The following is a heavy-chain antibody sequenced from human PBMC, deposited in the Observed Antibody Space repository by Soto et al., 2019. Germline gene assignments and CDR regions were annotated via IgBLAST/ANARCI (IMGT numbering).Heavy chain of an antibody. J-gene: IGHJ3*02. CDR1: GFTVSSNY. D-gene: IGHD6-13*01. V-gene: IGHV3-53*01. Sequence: GGSLRLSCAASGFTVSSNYMSWVRQAPGKGLEWVSVIYSGGSTYYADSVKGRFTISRDNSKNTLYLQMNSLRAEDTAVYYCARDPGIAAAGTNAFDIWGQGTMVTVSS. CDR3: ARDPGIAAAGTNAFDI. CDR2: IYSGGST.